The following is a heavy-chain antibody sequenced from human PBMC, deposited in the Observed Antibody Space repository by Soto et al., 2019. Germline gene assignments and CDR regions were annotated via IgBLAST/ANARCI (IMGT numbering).Heavy chain of an antibody. V-gene: IGHV1-46*01. CDR2: INPKGGST. D-gene: IGHD2-15*01. J-gene: IGHJ3*02. CDR1: ADTFTSYY. CDR3: ARATATPDDAFDI. Sequence: GASVKVSCKAPADTFTSYYIHWVRQAPGHGLEWMGIINPKGGSTRFAQKFQGRVTMTRDTSTSTVYMELSSLRSEDTAVYYCARATATPDDAFDIWGQGTMVTVSS.